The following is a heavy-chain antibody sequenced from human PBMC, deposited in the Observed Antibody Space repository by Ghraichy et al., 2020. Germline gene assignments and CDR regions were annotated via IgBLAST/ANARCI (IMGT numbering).Heavy chain of an antibody. CDR1: GFIFSSFS. CDR2: VSRSGGTT. D-gene: IGHD3-10*01. Sequence: LSLTCAASGFIFSSFSMNWVRQAPGKGLEWVSYVSRSGGTTYYADSVKGRFTISRDNAKNSLFVQMNSLRDEDTAVYYCARVGYYYDSGSYYFDYWSQGTLVTVSS. V-gene: IGHV3-48*02. J-gene: IGHJ4*02. CDR3: ARVGYYYDSGSYYFDY.